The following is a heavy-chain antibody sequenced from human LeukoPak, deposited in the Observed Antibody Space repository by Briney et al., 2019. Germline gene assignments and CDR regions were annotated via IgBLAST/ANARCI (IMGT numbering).Heavy chain of an antibody. CDR2: IYPGDSDT. Sequence: GESLKISCKGSGYSFTSYWIGWVRQKPGKGLEWMGIIYPGDSDTRYSPSFQGQVTISADKSISTAYLQWSSLKASDTAMYYCARAKSSTWSIYWFDPWGQGTLVTVSS. CDR3: ARAKSSTWSIYWFDP. D-gene: IGHD6-13*01. J-gene: IGHJ5*02. CDR1: GYSFTSYW. V-gene: IGHV5-51*01.